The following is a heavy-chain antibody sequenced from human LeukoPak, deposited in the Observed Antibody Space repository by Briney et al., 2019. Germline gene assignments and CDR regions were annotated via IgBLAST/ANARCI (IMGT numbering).Heavy chain of an antibody. CDR3: AKATYYYDSQGYNGVFEY. D-gene: IGHD3-22*01. V-gene: IGHV3-23*01. J-gene: IGHJ4*02. CDR1: GFTFSSYA. Sequence: GGSLRLSCEASGFTFSSYAMSWVRQAPGKGLEWVSAISRSGDNTYYADSVKGRFTISRDSSKNTLLLQMNSLRAEDTAVYFCAKATYYYDSQGYNGVFEYWGQGSLLTVSS. CDR2: ISRSGDNT.